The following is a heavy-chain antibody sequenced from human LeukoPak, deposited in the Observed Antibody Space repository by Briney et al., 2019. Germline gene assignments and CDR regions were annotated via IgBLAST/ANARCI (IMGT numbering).Heavy chain of an antibody. V-gene: IGHV4-38-2*01. J-gene: IGHJ4*02. D-gene: IGHD5-18*01. CDR1: GLSIGNDVY. CDR2: THHSGST. CDR3: ARQGGYTYGWIDY. Sequence: SETLSLTCVVSGLSIGNDVYWAWIRQPPGKGLEWIVTTHHSGSTYYTPSLKSRVTISVDTSKNQFSLKLSSVTAADTAVYYCARQGGYTYGWIDYWGQGTLVTVSS.